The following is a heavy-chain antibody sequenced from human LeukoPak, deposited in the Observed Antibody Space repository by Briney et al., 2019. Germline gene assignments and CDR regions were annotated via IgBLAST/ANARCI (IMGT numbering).Heavy chain of an antibody. Sequence: GGSLRLSCAASGFTFSTYAMHWVRQAPGKGLEWVAVISYDGSKKYYSDSEKGRFTISRDNSKNTLFLQMNSLRAEDTAVYSCARSGSSWYSGWFDPWGQGTLVTVSS. CDR3: ARSGSSWYSGWFDP. V-gene: IGHV3-30*04. CDR1: GFTFSTYA. CDR2: ISYDGSKK. D-gene: IGHD6-13*01. J-gene: IGHJ5*02.